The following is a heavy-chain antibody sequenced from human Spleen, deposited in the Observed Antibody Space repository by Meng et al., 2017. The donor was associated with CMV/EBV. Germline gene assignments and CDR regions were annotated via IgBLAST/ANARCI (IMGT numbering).Heavy chain of an antibody. CDR2: IKQDGSEK. CDR3: ATDPDYDYDFDY. V-gene: IGHV3-7*01. CDR1: GFTFSSYW. Sequence: LSLTCAASGFTFSSYWMSWVRQAPGKGLEWVANIKQDGSEKYYVDSVKGRFTISRDIPGNSPYLQMNSLRVEDTGVYYCATDPDYDYDFDYWGQGTLVTVSS. D-gene: IGHD4-17*01. J-gene: IGHJ4*02.